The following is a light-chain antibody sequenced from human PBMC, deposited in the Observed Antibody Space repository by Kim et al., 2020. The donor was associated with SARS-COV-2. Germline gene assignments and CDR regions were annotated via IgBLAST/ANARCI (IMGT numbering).Light chain of an antibody. J-gene: IGKJ4*01. V-gene: IGKV3-11*01. CDR2: DAA. CDR3: QQHTKWPSAPS. CDR1: HSIGIN. Sequence: PGEGATLYCRASHSIGINLAWYQQTRGQAPRLLIYDAAIRATGIPDRFSGSGSGTDFTLTISGLDPEDFAIYFCQQHTKWPSAPSFGGGTKVDIK.